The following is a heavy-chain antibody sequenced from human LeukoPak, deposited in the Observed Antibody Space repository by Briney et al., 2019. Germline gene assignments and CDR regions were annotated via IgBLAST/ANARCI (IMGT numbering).Heavy chain of an antibody. D-gene: IGHD5-18*01. J-gene: IGHJ4*02. V-gene: IGHV4-39*07. CDR3: ARRGGYSYGYVVDY. Sequence: SETLSLTCTVSGGSISSSSYYWGWIRQPPGKGLEWIGEINHSGSTNYNPSLKSRVTISVDTSKNQFSLKLSPVTAADTAVYYCARRGGYSYGYVVDYWGQGTLVTVSS. CDR1: GGSISSSSYY. CDR2: INHSGST.